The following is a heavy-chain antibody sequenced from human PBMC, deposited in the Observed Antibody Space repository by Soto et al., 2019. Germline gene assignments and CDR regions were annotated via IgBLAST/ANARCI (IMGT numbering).Heavy chain of an antibody. Sequence: GPTLVNPTETLTLTCTVSGFSLSNARMGVSWIRQPPGKALEWLAHIFSNDEKSYSTSPKSRLTISKDTSKSQVVLTMTNMDPVDAATYYCARIRLPPYYYGSGSYSLGTYNWFDPWGQRNLVTVS. CDR1: GFSLSNARMG. J-gene: IGHJ5*02. CDR2: IFSNDEK. V-gene: IGHV2-26*01. CDR3: ARIRLPPYYYGSGSYSLGTYNWFDP. D-gene: IGHD3-10*01.